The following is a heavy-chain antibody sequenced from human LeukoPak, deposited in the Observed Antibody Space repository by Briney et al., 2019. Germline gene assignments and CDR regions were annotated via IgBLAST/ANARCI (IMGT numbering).Heavy chain of an antibody. V-gene: IGHV3-53*01. D-gene: IGHD2-15*01. CDR1: GFTVSSNY. Sequence: GGSLRLSCAASGFTVSSNYMSWVRQAPGKGLEWVSVIYSGGSTYYADSVKGRFTISRDNSKNSLYLQMNSLRAEDTAVYYCARDPDCSGGSCYGPFDYWGQGTMVTVSS. J-gene: IGHJ4*02. CDR3: ARDPDCSGGSCYGPFDY. CDR2: IYSGGST.